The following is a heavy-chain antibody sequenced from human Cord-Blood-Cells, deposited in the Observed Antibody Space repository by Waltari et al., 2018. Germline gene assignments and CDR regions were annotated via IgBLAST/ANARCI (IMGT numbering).Heavy chain of an antibody. V-gene: IGHV3-23*01. CDR1: GFTFSSYA. D-gene: IGHD4-4*01. Sequence: EVQLLESGGGLVQPGGSLGLSCAASGFTFSSYAMSWVRQAPGKGVEWVSAICGTGGSTYYADSVKCRFTISRDNSKNTLYLQMNSLRAEDTAVYYCAHPQLTTVGWFDPWGQGTLVTVSS. CDR3: AHPQLTTVGWFDP. J-gene: IGHJ5*02. CDR2: ICGTGGST.